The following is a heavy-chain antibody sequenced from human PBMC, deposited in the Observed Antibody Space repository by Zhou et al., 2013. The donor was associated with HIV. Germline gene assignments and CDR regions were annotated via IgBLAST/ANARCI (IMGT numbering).Heavy chain of an antibody. Sequence: QVQLQQWGAGLLKPSETLSLTCAVYGGSFSGYFWSWIRQPPGKGLEWIGEINHAGSTNYNPSLKSRVTMSVDTSKNQFSLKLSSVTAADTAVYYCARAGSGWYLSFFDYWGQGTLLTVSS. V-gene: IGHV4-34*01. CDR1: GGSFSGYF. J-gene: IGHJ4*02. CDR3: ARAGSGWYLSFFDY. CDR2: INHAGST. D-gene: IGHD6-19*01.